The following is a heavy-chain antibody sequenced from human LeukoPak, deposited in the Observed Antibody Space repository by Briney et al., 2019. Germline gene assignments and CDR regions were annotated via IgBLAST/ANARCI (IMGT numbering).Heavy chain of an antibody. D-gene: IGHD3-10*01. CDR3: ARDLLLWFGELSGDSDY. V-gene: IGHV3-30*03. Sequence: GGSLRLSCAASGFTFSTYAMHWVRQAPGKGLEWVAVISYDGSNKYYADSVKGRFTISRDNSKNTLYLQVDSLRGEDTAVYYCARDLLLWFGELSGDSDYWGQGTLVTVSS. CDR2: ISYDGSNK. CDR1: GFTFSTYA. J-gene: IGHJ4*02.